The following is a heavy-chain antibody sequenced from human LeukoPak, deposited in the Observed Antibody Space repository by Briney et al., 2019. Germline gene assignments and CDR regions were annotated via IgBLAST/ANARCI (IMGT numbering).Heavy chain of an antibody. J-gene: IGHJ3*01. CDR3: ARVTRNSGVFDV. CDR2: ISSSSSHI. V-gene: IGHV3-21*05. CDR1: GFTFSSYS. D-gene: IGHD1-14*01. Sequence: GGSLRLSCAVSGFTFSSYSMNWVRQAPGKGLEWISYISSSSSHIYYTDSLMGRFTVSRDNAKSSLDLQMNSLRVEDTAVYYCARVTRNSGVFDVWGQGTMVTVSS.